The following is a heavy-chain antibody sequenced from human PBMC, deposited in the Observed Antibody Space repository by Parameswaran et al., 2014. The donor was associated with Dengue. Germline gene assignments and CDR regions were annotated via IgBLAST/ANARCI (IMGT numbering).Heavy chain of an antibody. CDR2: INHSGST. Sequence: VRQMPGKGLEWIGEINHSGSTNYNPSLKSRVTISVDTSKNQFSLKLSSVTAADTAVYYCATRSGLWLFDYWGQGTLVTVSS. D-gene: IGHD6-19*01. J-gene: IGHJ4*02. V-gene: IGHV4-34*01. CDR3: ATRSGLWLFDY.